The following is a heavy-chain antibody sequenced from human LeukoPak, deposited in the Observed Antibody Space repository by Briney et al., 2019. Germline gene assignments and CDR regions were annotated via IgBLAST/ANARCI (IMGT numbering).Heavy chain of an antibody. CDR1: GYTFTDYY. CDR2: INTHSGGT. V-gene: IGHV1-2*02. J-gene: IGHJ4*02. CDR3: ARSRISAPVDY. Sequence: ASVKVSCKASGYTFTDYYMHWVRQAPGQGLEWMGWINTHSGGTSYAQKFQGRVTMTRDTSISTGFMELKSLGSDATAVYYCARSRISAPVDYWGQGTLVTVSS. D-gene: IGHD6-6*01.